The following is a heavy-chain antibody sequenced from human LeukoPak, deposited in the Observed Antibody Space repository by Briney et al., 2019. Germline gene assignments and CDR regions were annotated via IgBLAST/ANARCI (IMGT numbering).Heavy chain of an antibody. CDR3: ACHVLRYSAYDREEDPFDI. Sequence: GGSLRLSCAASGFTFRNYDIRWIRQAPGKGLEWVSSIDTDGTYIHYADSVKGRFTISRDNSKNSLYLQMNSLRAEDTAVYYCACHVLRYSAYDREEDPFDIWGQGTMVTVSS. D-gene: IGHD5-12*01. CDR2: IDTDGTYI. CDR1: GFTFRNYD. J-gene: IGHJ3*02. V-gene: IGHV3-21*01.